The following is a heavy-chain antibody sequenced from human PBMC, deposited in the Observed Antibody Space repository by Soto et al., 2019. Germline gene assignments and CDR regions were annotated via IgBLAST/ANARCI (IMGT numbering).Heavy chain of an antibody. J-gene: IGHJ4*02. Sequence: SETLSLPCSIYSGCFSGYYWSWIRQPPGKGLEWIGEISQSGNTNYRPSLKSRVSRSIDTSKKQSSLNLASVSAADTAVYYCARAPKVSGASQARPDFWGQGTLVTVSS. CDR1: SGCFSGYY. CDR2: ISQSGNT. CDR3: ARAPKVSGASQARPDF. V-gene: IGHV4-34*01. D-gene: IGHD6-25*01.